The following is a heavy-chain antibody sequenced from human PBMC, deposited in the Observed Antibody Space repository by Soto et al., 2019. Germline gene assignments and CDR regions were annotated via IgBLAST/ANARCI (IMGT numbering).Heavy chain of an antibody. CDR3: AKALGELSPESYDH. Sequence: QVQLVESGGGVVQPGRSLRLSCAASGFTFSSYGMHWVRQAPGKGLEWVAIVLYDGSNQYYADSVKGRFTISRDNSKNTFYLQMNSLRPEDTAVYYCAKALGELSPESYDHWGQGVLVTVTS. D-gene: IGHD3-16*02. CDR1: GFTFSSYG. J-gene: IGHJ4*02. V-gene: IGHV3-30*18. CDR2: VLYDGSNQ.